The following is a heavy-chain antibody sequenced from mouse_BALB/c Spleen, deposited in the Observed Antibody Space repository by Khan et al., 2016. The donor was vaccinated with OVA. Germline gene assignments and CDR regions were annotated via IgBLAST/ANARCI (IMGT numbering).Heavy chain of an antibody. Sequence: QVQLKQSGAELAKPGASVKMSCKASGYTFTNYWILWVKQRPGQGLEWIGYINPSTGYTEYNQNFKDKATLTADKSSSTAYMQLSSLTSEDSAVXDRARRSIRWDFDYWGQGTTLTVSS. CDR2: INPSTGYT. CDR3: ARRSIRWDFDY. CDR1: GYTFTNYW. J-gene: IGHJ2*01. V-gene: IGHV1-7*01. D-gene: IGHD1-1*01.